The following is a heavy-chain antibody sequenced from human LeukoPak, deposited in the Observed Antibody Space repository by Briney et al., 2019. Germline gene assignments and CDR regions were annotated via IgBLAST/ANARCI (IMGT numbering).Heavy chain of an antibody. V-gene: IGHV3-23*01. CDR1: GFTFTSYG. CDR2: ISGSGGST. J-gene: IGHJ4*02. Sequence: GGSLRLSCVVSGFTFTSYGMSWVRQAPGKGLEWVSAISGSGGSTYYADSVKGRFTISRDNSKNTLYLQMNSLRAEDTAVYYCAKDSTSLWELLDYWGQGTLVTVSS. CDR3: AKDSTSLWELLDY. D-gene: IGHD1-26*01.